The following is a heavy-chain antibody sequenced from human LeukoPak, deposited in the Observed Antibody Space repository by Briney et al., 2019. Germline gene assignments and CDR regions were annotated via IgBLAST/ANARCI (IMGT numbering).Heavy chain of an antibody. CDR2: ISGSSGTT. CDR1: GFTFSSYV. Sequence: GGSLRLSCTASGFTFSSYVVSWVRQAPGKGLEWVSLISGSSGTTHYADSVKGRFTISRDNSKNTLYLQMNSLRAEDTAVYYCAKDPTFAYYFDSWGQGTLVTVSS. D-gene: IGHD2-21*01. J-gene: IGHJ4*02. V-gene: IGHV3-23*01. CDR3: AKDPTFAYYFDS.